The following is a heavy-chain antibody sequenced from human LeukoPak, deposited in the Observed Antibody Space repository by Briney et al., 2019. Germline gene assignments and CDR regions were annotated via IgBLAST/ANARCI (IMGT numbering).Heavy chain of an antibody. CDR3: SMKDYDILTGYYDWFDP. J-gene: IGHJ5*02. Sequence: GGSLRLSCAASGFTFSSYAMRWVRPPPGKGREWVSAISGSGGSTYYADTVKGRFTISRDNSKNTLYLQMNRLRAEDTAVYYCSMKDYDILTGYYDWFDPWGQGTLVTVSS. V-gene: IGHV3-23*01. CDR1: GFTFSSYA. CDR2: ISGSGGST. D-gene: IGHD3-9*01.